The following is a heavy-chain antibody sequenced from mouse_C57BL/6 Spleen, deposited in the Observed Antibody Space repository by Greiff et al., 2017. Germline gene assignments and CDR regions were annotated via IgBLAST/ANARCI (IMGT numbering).Heavy chain of an antibody. J-gene: IGHJ2*01. V-gene: IGHV1-53*01. D-gene: IGHD4-1*01. CDR1: GYTFTSYW. CDR3: AREEGTGPFDY. CDR2: INPSNGGT. Sequence: VKLKQPGTELVKPGASVKLSCKASGYTFTSYWMHWVKQRPGQGLEWIGNINPSNGGTNYNEKFKSKATLTVDKSSSTAYMQLSSLTSEDSAVYYCAREEGTGPFDYWGQGTTLTVAS.